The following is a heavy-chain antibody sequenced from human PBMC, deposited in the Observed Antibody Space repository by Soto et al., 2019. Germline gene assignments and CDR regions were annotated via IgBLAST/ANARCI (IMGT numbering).Heavy chain of an antibody. V-gene: IGHV4-34*01. CDR1: GGSLSGYY. J-gene: IGHJ4*02. Sequence: QVQLQQRGAGLLKPSETLSLNCAVTGGSLSGYYWSWIRQPPGKGLEWIGEVKDGGHANYSPSLRGRVTISSATSNNQFLLRLYSVTAADTGVYYCARGQEGVVATHWDQGSLVTVSS. CDR3: ARGQEGVVATH. D-gene: IGHD5-12*01. CDR2: VKDGGHA.